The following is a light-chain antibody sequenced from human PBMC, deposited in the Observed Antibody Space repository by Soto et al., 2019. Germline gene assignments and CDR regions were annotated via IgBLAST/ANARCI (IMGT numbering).Light chain of an antibody. CDR3: QQYGSSPRT. CDR2: GAS. CDR1: QSVSSTY. J-gene: IGKJ1*01. V-gene: IGKV3-20*01. Sequence: EIALTQSPGTLSLSPGERATLSCRASQSVSSTYLAWYQQKPGQAPRLRISGASRRATGIPDRYSGSGSGTDFTLTISRLEPEDFAVYYCQQYGSSPRTFGQGTKVEIK.